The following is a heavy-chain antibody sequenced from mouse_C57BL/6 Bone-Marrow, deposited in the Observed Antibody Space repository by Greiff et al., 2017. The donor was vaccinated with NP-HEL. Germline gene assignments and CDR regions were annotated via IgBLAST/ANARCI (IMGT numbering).Heavy chain of an antibody. V-gene: IGHV1-39*01. CDR2: INPNYGTT. Sequence: VQLQQSGPELVKPGASVKISCKASGYSFTDYNMNWVKQSNGKSLEWIGVINPNYGTTSYNQKFKGKATLTVDPSSSTAYMQLNSLTSEDSAVYYCARFEGITTVVAPYAMDYWGQGTSVTVSS. CDR3: ARFEGITTVVAPYAMDY. J-gene: IGHJ4*01. D-gene: IGHD1-1*01. CDR1: GYSFTDYN.